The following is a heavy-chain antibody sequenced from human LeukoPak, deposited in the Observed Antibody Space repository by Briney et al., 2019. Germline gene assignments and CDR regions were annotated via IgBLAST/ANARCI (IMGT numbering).Heavy chain of an antibody. V-gene: IGHV3-11*06. CDR1: GFTFSDYY. CDR3: ARDVRGYKY. D-gene: IGHD3-10*02. Sequence: PGGSLRLSCAASGFTFSDYYMSWIRQAPGKGLEWVSYISSTSSFTNYADSVKGRFNISRDNAKNSLYLQMNSLRAEDTAVYYCARDVRGYKYWGQGTLVTVSS. CDR2: ISSTSSFT. J-gene: IGHJ4*02.